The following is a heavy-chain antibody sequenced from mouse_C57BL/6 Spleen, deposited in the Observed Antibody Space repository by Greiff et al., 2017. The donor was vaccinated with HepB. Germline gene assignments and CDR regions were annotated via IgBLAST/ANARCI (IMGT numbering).Heavy chain of an antibody. CDR3: ASYYDYDGDYFDY. J-gene: IGHJ2*01. CDR2: INPDSSTI. D-gene: IGHD2-4*01. Sequence: EASGVDFSRYWMSWVRRAPGKGLEWIGEINPDSSTINYAPSLKDKFIISRDNAKNTLYLQMSKVRSEDTALYYCASYYDYDGDYFDYWGQGTTLTVSS. CDR1: GVDFSRYW. V-gene: IGHV4-1*01.